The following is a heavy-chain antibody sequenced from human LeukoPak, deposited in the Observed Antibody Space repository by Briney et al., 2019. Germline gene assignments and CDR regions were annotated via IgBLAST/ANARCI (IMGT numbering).Heavy chain of an antibody. CDR2: ISAYNGNT. D-gene: IGHD3-22*01. Sequence: ASVKVSCKASGYTFTSYGISWVRQAPGQGLEWMGWISAYNGNTNYAQKLQGRVTMTTDTSTSTAYMELRSLRSDDTAVYYCPRGSSSGYYVTATFDYWGQGTLVTVSS. V-gene: IGHV1-18*01. CDR3: PRGSSSGYYVTATFDY. J-gene: IGHJ4*02. CDR1: GYTFTSYG.